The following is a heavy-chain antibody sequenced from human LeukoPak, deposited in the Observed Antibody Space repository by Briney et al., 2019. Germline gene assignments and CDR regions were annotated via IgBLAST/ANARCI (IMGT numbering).Heavy chain of an antibody. CDR2: INTNTGNP. CDR1: GYTFTRNA. J-gene: IGHJ4*02. Sequence: ASVKVSCKASGYTFTRNAINWVRQAPGQGLEWMGWINTNTGNPTYAQGFTGRFVFSLDTSVSTAYLQISSLQAEDTAVYYCASGGNSGMFDYWGQGTLVTVSS. D-gene: IGHD4-23*01. CDR3: ASGGNSGMFDY. V-gene: IGHV7-4-1*02.